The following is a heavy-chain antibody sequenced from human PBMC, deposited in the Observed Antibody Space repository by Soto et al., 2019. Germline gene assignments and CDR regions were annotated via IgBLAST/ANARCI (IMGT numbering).Heavy chain of an antibody. J-gene: IGHJ4*02. CDR3: ARDSYYGSGSYNYFDY. CDR2: INAGNGNT. V-gene: IGHV1-3*01. D-gene: IGHD3-10*01. CDR1: GYAFTRYA. Sequence: ASVKVSCKASGYAFTRYAMHWVRQAPGQRLERMGWINAGNGNTKYSQEFQGRVTITRDTSASTAYMELSSLRSEDTAVYYCARDSYYGSGSYNYFDYWGQGTLVTVSS.